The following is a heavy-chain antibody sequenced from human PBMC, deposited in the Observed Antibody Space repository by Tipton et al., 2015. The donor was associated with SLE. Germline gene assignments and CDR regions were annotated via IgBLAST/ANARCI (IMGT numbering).Heavy chain of an antibody. CDR2: IYYSGST. J-gene: IGHJ4*02. CDR3: ARAVEQWLVPFDY. V-gene: IGHV4-30-4*01. Sequence: TLSLTCTVSGGSISSGDYYWSWIRQPPGKGLEWIGYIYYSGSTYYNPSLKSRVTISVDTSKNQFSLKLSSVTAADTAVYYCARAVEQWLVPFDYWGQGTLVTVSS. CDR1: GGSISSGDYY. D-gene: IGHD6-19*01.